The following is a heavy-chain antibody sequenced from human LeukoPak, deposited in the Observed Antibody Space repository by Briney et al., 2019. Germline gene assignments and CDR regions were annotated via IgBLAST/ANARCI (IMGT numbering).Heavy chain of an antibody. CDR1: GFTFSTYT. CDR3: AIDPNWGTHS. D-gene: IGHD7-27*01. J-gene: IGHJ4*02. Sequence: GGSLRLSCAASGFTFSTYTMYWVRHPPGKGLEWVSIIGNNGGGIHYADSVRGRFTISRDNSKNALYLQMNSLRVEDTAVYYCAIDPNWGTHSWGQGVLVTVSS. V-gene: IGHV3-23*01. CDR2: IGNNGGGI.